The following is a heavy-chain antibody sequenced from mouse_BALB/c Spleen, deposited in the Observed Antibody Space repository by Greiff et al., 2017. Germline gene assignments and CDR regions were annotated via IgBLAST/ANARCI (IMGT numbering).Heavy chain of an antibody. D-gene: IGHD2-4*01. CDR1: GYTFSSYW. CDR2: ILPGSGST. Sequence: QVQLQQSGAELMKPGASVKISCKATGYTFSSYWIEWVKQRPGHGLEWIGEILPGSGSTNYNEKFKGKATFTADTSSNTAYMQLSSLTSEDSAVYYCARRYYDFAWFAYWGQGTLVTVSA. V-gene: IGHV1-9*01. J-gene: IGHJ3*01. CDR3: ARRYYDFAWFAY.